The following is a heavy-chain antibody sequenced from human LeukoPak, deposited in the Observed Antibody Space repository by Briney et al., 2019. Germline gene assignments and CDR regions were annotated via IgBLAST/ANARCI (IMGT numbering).Heavy chain of an antibody. CDR1: GFTFSAYW. CDR3: ARGRISMVRGLIRVTHFDS. D-gene: IGHD3-10*01. V-gene: IGHV3-7*01. J-gene: IGHJ4*02. CDR2: IKQDGSEK. Sequence: GGSLRLSCTASGFTFSAYWMSWVRQAPGKGLEWVANIKQDGSEKYYVDSVKGRFTVSKDNARNSLFLQMNSLRTEDTAVYYCARGRISMVRGLIRVTHFDSWGQGTLATVPS.